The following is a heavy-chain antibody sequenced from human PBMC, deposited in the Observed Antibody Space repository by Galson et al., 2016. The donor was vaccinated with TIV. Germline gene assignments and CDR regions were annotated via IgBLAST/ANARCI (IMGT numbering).Heavy chain of an antibody. J-gene: IGHJ3*01. Sequence: SLRLSCAASGFTFSGYAMSWVRQAPGKGLEWVSVVTGRSRSTHYADSVRGRFTISRDNSRNTLSLQMNSLSVEDTAVYFCARTTPPPVSSNGWNDAFDFWGQGTIVTVSS. CDR3: ARTTPPPVSSNGWNDAFDF. CDR2: VTGRSRST. D-gene: IGHD6-19*01. CDR1: GFTFSGYA. V-gene: IGHV3-23*01.